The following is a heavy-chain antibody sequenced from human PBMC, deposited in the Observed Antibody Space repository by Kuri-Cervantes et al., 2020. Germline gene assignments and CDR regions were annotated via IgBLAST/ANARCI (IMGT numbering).Heavy chain of an antibody. J-gene: IGHJ4*02. CDR3: ARSRDGYNRFLDY. CDR1: GYTFTGYY. Sequence: ASVKVSCKASGYTFTGYYMHWVRQATGQGLEWMGWMNPNSGNTGYAQKFQGRVTMTRNTSISTAYMELSSLRSEDTAVYYCARSRDGYNRFLDYWGQGTLVTVSS. V-gene: IGHV1-8*02. CDR2: MNPNSGNT. D-gene: IGHD5-24*01.